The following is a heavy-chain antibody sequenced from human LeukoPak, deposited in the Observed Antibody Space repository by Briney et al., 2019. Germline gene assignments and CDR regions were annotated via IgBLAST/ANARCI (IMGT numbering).Heavy chain of an antibody. J-gene: IGHJ4*02. D-gene: IGHD2-8*02. CDR1: GFTFTTYW. V-gene: IGHV3-7*03. CDR3: VTYSTGLYKGLEF. Sequence: GGPLRLSCAASGFTFTTYWMSWIRQAPGKGLEWVANINQDGTDKYYVDSVKGRFTFSRDNAQNSLYLQMSSLRVEDTAVYYCVTYSTGLYKGLEFWGQGTQVIVSS. CDR2: INQDGTDK.